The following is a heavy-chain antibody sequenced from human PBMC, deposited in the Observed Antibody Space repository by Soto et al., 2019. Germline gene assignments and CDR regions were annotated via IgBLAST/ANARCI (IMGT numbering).Heavy chain of an antibody. CDR3: TVWGSGNDFGAA. J-gene: IGHJ4*02. V-gene: IGHV3-72*01. CDR2: SKNKADSYTT. CDR1: GFTFSDHY. D-gene: IGHD3-10*01. Sequence: EVQLVESGGGLVQPGGSLRLSCAASGFTFSDHYMDWVRQAPGKGLEWVGRSKNKADSYTTEYAASVKGRFTISRDGSKTSLFLQMNSLKTEHTAVYYCTVWGSGNDFGAAWGQGILVIVSS.